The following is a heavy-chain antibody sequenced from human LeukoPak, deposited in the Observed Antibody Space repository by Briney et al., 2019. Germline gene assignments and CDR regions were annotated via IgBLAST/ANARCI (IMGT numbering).Heavy chain of an antibody. J-gene: IGHJ4*02. CDR2: ISSSGSTI. Sequence: GGSLRLSCAASGFTFSSYEMNWVRQAPGKGLEWFSYISSSGSTIYYADSVKGRFTISRDNAKKSLYLQMKRLRAEETAVYYCARDRRSSGWYPNLDYWGQGTLVTVSS. CDR1: GFTFSSYE. V-gene: IGHV3-48*03. CDR3: ARDRRSSGWYPNLDY. D-gene: IGHD6-19*01.